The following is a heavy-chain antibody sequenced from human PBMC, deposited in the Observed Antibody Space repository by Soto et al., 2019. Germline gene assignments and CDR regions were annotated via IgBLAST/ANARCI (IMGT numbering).Heavy chain of an antibody. J-gene: IGHJ6*02. V-gene: IGHV2-5*02. CDR1: GFSLTRGVA. Sequence: QITLKESGPPLVKPTQTLTLTCTFSGFSLTRGVAVGWIRQPPGKALEWLALIYWDDDKRYSPSLKNRLTIIKDTSKNQVVLIMTNLGPVDTATYYCARDSYGSGYGMDVWGQGTTVTVSS. CDR3: ARDSYGSGYGMDV. D-gene: IGHD3-10*01. CDR2: IYWDDDK.